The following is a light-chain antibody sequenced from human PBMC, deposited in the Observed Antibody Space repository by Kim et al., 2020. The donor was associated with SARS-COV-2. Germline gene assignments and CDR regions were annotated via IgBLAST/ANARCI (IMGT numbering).Light chain of an antibody. CDR3: QQYGTSPWT. CDR1: QSISSSY. Sequence: SPGERATLSCRTSQSISSSYLAWYQQTPGQAPRLLIYGASSRATGIPDRVSGSGSGTDFTLTINRLEPEDFAVYYCQQYGTSPWTFGQGTKVDIK. V-gene: IGKV3-20*01. J-gene: IGKJ1*01. CDR2: GAS.